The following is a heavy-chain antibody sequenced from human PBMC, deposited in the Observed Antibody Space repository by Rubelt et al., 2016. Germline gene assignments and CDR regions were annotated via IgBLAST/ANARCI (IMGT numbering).Heavy chain of an antibody. CDR3: AAGPDSSGYYGNFDY. J-gene: IGHJ4*02. D-gene: IGHD3-22*01. V-gene: IGHV4-39*01. CDR1: GGSISSSGYY. Sequence: QLQLQESGPGLVKSSETLPLTCTVSGGSISSSGYYWGWVRQPPGKGLEWIGTVYYSGSTYYNPSLKSRVTISVDTSKNQFSLKLGSVTAADTADYYCAAGPDSSGYYGNFDYWGQRTLVTVSS. CDR2: VYYSGST.